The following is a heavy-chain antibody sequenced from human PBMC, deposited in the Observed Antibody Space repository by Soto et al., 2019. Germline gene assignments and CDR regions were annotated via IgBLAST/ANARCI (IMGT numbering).Heavy chain of an antibody. CDR3: ASPVLLWFGELLLPDYYYGMDV. D-gene: IGHD3-10*01. V-gene: IGHV3-73*02. Sequence: EVQLVESGGGLVQPGGSLKLSCAASGFTFSGSAMHWVRQASGKGLEWVGRIRSKANSYATAYAASVKGRFTISRDDSKNTAYLQMNSLKTEDTAVYYCASPVLLWFGELLLPDYYYGMDVWGQGTTVTVSS. J-gene: IGHJ6*02. CDR1: GFTFSGSA. CDR2: IRSKANSYAT.